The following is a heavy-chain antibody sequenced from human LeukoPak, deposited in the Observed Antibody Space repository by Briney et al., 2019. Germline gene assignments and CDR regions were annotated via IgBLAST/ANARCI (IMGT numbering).Heavy chain of an antibody. CDR2: INPNSGGT. CDR1: GYTFTGYY. CDR3: AKSFVRNYYGSGSYYSN. V-gene: IGHV1-2*02. Sequence: ASVKVSCKASGYTFTGYYMHWVRQAPGQGLEWMGWINPNSGGTNYAQKFQGRVTMTRDTSISTAYMELSRLRSDDTAVYYCAKSFVRNYYGSGSYYSNWGQGTLVTVSS. J-gene: IGHJ4*02. D-gene: IGHD3-10*01.